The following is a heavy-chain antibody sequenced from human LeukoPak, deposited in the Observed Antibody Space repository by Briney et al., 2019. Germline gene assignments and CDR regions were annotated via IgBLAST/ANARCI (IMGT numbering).Heavy chain of an antibody. Sequence: GGSLRLSCAASGFTFSSYSMNWVRQAPGKGLEWVSAIYSGGSTYYADSVKGRFTISRDNSQNTLYLQMNSLRAEDTAVYYCARVVTANTNWFDPWGQGTLVTVSS. V-gene: IGHV3-53*01. CDR2: IYSGGST. CDR1: GFTFSSYS. D-gene: IGHD2-21*02. CDR3: ARVVTANTNWFDP. J-gene: IGHJ5*02.